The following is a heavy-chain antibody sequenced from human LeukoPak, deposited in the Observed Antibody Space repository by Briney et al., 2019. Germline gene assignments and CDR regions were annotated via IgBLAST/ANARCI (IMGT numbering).Heavy chain of an antibody. D-gene: IGHD5-18*01. Sequence: GGSLRLSCGASGFTFSSYAMQWVRQARGRGVEWVAVILYDGSNKYYADSVKGRFTISRDNSKNTLYLQMNRLRAEDTAVYYCARARDTAMVISYYFDYWGQGTLVTVSS. V-gene: IGHV3-30-3*01. CDR2: ILYDGSNK. CDR1: GFTFSSYA. J-gene: IGHJ4*02. CDR3: ARARDTAMVISYYFDY.